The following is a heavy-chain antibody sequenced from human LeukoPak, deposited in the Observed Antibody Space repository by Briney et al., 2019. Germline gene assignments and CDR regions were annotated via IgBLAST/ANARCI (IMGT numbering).Heavy chain of an antibody. CDR3: ARHYGDHSWFDP. CDR1: GYNFSNYW. CDR2: IYPGDSDT. D-gene: IGHD4-17*01. J-gene: IGHJ5*02. V-gene: IGHV5-51*01. Sequence: GESLKISCKGSGYNFSNYWFGWVRQMPGKGLEWMGMIYPGDSDTRYSPSFQGQVTISADKSISTAYLQWSSLKASDTAMYYCARHYGDHSWFDPWGQGTLVTVSS.